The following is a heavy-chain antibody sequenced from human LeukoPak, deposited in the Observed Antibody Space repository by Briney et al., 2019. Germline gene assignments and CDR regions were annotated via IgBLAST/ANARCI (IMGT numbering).Heavy chain of an antibody. CDR2: INPNSGGT. J-gene: IGHJ4*02. CDR3: ARDGYYYDSSGYYVAFDY. D-gene: IGHD3-22*01. CDR1: GYTFTGYY. Sequence: ASVKVSCTASGYTFTGYYMHWVRQAPGQGLEWMGWINPNSGGTNYAQKFQGRVTMTRDTSISTAYMELSRLRSDDTAVYYCARDGYYYDSSGYYVAFDYWGQGTLVTVSS. V-gene: IGHV1-2*02.